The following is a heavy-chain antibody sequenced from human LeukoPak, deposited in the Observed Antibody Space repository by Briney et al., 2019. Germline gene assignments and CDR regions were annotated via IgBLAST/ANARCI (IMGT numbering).Heavy chain of an antibody. V-gene: IGHV4-39*03. D-gene: IGHD3-10*01. CDR2: IFYPDKT. CDR3: LRYFYGLGNLGED. Sequence: PSETLSLTCSVSGDSVNSRNYFWGWVRQSPGKGLEWIGSIFYPDKTYYVPSLKGRVAISVATSKNQFTLQLTSVIPADTATYFCLRYFYGLGNLGEDWGQGHVVLVSS. J-gene: IGHJ4*02. CDR1: GDSVNSRNYF.